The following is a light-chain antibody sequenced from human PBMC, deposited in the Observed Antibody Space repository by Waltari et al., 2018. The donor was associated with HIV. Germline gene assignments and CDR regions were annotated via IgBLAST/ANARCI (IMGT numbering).Light chain of an antibody. Sequence: QSALTQPASVSGSPGQSITISCTGTSSDVGDYNYVSWYQQRPGKAPKLMIYEVSNRSSGVSNRFSGSKSGNTASLTIAGLQAEDEADYYCSSYTTSSMVFGGGTKLTVL. CDR3: SSYTTSSMV. CDR1: SSDVGDYNY. CDR2: EVS. V-gene: IGLV2-14*01. J-gene: IGLJ2*01.